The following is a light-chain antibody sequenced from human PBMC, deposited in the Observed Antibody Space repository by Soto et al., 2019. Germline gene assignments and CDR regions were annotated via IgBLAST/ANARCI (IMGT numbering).Light chain of an antibody. V-gene: IGLV2-14*01. CDR2: EVT. CDR1: SSDVGGYDY. Sequence: QSALTQPASVSGSPGQSITISCAGTSSDVGGYDYVSWYQHHPGKAPKLMIYEVTNRPSGVSNRFSGSKSGNTASLSISGLQAADDADYYFTSYTDSGTVVFGGGTKLAVL. J-gene: IGLJ2*01. CDR3: TSYTDSGTVV.